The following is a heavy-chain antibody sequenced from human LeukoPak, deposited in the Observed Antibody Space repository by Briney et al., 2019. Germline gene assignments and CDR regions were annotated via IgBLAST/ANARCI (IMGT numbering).Heavy chain of an antibody. J-gene: IGHJ4*02. V-gene: IGHV3-21*01. CDR3: AKVAVGATHSDY. Sequence: GGSLRLSCAASGFTFSSYSMNWVRQAPGKGLEWVSSISSSSSYIYYADSVKGRFTISRDNAKNSLYLQMNSLRAEDTAVYYCAKVAVGATHSDYWGQGTLVTVSS. CDR1: GFTFSSYS. D-gene: IGHD1-26*01. CDR2: ISSSSSYI.